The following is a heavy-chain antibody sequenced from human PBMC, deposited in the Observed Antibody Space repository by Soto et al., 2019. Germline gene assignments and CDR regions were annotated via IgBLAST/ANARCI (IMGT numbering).Heavy chain of an antibody. Sequence: QITLKESGPALVKPTQTPTLTCTLSGLSLRTDGVRVGWIRQTPGKALGWLAIIYWDDDKLYNPSLNNRLTITKDTAKDQVVLTMTTMDRVDTGTYYCAHRDRERFDPWGQGIPVTVSS. CDR3: AHRDRERFDP. J-gene: IGHJ5*02. CDR1: GLSLRTDGVR. V-gene: IGHV2-5*02. D-gene: IGHD1-26*01. CDR2: IYWDDDK.